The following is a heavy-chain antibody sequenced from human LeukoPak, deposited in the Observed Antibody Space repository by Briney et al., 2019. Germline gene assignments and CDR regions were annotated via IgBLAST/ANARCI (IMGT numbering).Heavy chain of an antibody. J-gene: IGHJ4*02. D-gene: IGHD6-13*01. CDR1: GFTFSSYA. CDR3: ARSSSPGNPEY. Sequence: PGGSLRLSCAASGFTFSSYAMHWVRQAPGKGLEWVAVISYDGSNKYYADSVKGRFTISRDNSKNTLYLQMNSLRTEDTAVYYCARSSSPGNPEYWGQGTLVTVSS. V-gene: IGHV3-30*04. CDR2: ISYDGSNK.